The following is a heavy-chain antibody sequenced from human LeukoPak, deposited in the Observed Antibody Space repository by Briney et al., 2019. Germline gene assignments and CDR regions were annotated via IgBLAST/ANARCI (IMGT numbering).Heavy chain of an antibody. D-gene: IGHD4-11*01. Sequence: GASVKVSCKASGYTFTGYYVHWVQQAPGQGLEWMGWINPNSGGTNYAQKFQGRVTMTRDTSISTAYMELSRLRSDDTAVYYCARDHPATVTRTPFDPWGQGTLVTVSS. CDR1: GYTFTGYY. CDR2: INPNSGGT. V-gene: IGHV1-2*02. J-gene: IGHJ5*02. CDR3: ARDHPATVTRTPFDP.